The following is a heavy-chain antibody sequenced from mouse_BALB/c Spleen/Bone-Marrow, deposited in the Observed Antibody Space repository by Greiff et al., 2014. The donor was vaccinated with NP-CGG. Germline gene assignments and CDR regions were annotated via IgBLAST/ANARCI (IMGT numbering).Heavy chain of an antibody. CDR3: ARSEGIYYYGSSYAMDY. D-gene: IGHD1-1*01. V-gene: IGHV1S34*01. J-gene: IGHJ4*01. Sequence: LVKTGASVKISCKASDYSFTDNYMHWVKQTHGKSLEWIGYISCYNGATSYNRKFKGKATFTVATSSSTAYMQFSSLTSEDSAVYYCARSEGIYYYGSSYAMDYWGQGTSVTVSS. CDR1: DYSFTDNY. CDR2: ISCYNGAT.